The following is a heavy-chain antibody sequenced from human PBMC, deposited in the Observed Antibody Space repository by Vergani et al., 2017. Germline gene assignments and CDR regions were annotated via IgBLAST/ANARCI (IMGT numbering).Heavy chain of an antibody. D-gene: IGHD6-13*01. J-gene: IGHJ6*02. Sequence: EVQLVQSGAEVKKPGESLKISCKGSGYSFTSYWIGWVRQMHGKGLEWMGIIYPGDSDTRYSPSFQGQVTISAEKSSSTAYLQWSSLKASDTAMYYCARHGSSWYYYYGMDVWGQGSTVTVSS. CDR3: ARHGSSWYYYYGMDV. CDR1: GYSFTSYW. V-gene: IGHV5-51*01. CDR2: IYPGDSDT.